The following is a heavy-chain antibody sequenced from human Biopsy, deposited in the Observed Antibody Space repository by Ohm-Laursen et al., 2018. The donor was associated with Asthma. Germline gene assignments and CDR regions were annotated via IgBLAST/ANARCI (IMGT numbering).Heavy chain of an antibody. CDR1: GGTFNTYV. CDR3: ARKAGSCISRTCYSLDF. V-gene: IGHV1-69*01. J-gene: IGHJ4*02. D-gene: IGHD2-2*01. Sequence: ESSVKVSWKSLGGTFNTYVIGWVRQAPGQGLEWMGGINSVFGTTTYPQKFQDRVTITADDSTSTAYMELSSLRSEDTAVYYCARKAGSCISRTCYSLDFWGQGTLVTVSS. CDR2: INSVFGTT.